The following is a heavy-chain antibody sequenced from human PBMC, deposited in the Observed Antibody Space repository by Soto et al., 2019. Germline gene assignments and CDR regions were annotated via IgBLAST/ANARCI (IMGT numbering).Heavy chain of an antibody. CDR3: ARGDPYSSGWYWRALDY. Sequence: SVKVSCKASGGTFSSYPISWVRQAPGQGLEWMGGIIPIFGTANYAQKFQGRVTITADKSTSTAYMELSSLRSEDTAVYYCARGDPYSSGWYWRALDYWGQGTLVTVAS. CDR1: GGTFSSYP. V-gene: IGHV1-69*06. D-gene: IGHD6-19*01. CDR2: IIPIFGTA. J-gene: IGHJ4*02.